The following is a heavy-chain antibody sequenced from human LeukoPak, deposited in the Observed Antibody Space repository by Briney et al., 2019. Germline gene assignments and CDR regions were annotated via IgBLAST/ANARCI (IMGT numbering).Heavy chain of an antibody. CDR2: IYYSGST. V-gene: IGHV4-31*03. J-gene: IGHJ4*02. D-gene: IGHD1-26*01. Sequence: PSQTLSLTCTVSGVSISSGGYYWSWIRQHPGKGLEWIGSIYYSGSTYYNPSLKSRAMKSVDTSKNQFSLKLSSVTAADTAVYYCARDSGNYYFDYWGQGSLVTVSS. CDR1: GVSISSGGYY. CDR3: ARDSGNYYFDY.